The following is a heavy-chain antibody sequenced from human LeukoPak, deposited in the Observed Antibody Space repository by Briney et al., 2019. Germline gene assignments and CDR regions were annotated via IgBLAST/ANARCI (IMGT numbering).Heavy chain of an antibody. CDR3: ASQRYCSSTSCYAGSYYYYGMDV. D-gene: IGHD2-2*01. Sequence: PGGSLRLSCAASGFTFSSYGMHWVRQAPGKGLEWVAVISYDGSNKYYADSVKGRFTISRDNSKNTLYLQMNSLRAEDTAVYYCASQRYCSSTSCYAGSYYYYGMDVWGQGTTVTVSS. CDR1: GFTFSSYG. V-gene: IGHV3-30*03. CDR2: ISYDGSNK. J-gene: IGHJ6*02.